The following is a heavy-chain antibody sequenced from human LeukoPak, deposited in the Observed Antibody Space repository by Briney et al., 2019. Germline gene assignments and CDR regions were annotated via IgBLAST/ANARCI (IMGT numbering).Heavy chain of an antibody. Sequence: GGSLRLSCAASGFTFSSYGMPWVRQAPGKGLEWVAVISYDGSNKYYADSVKGRFTISRDNSKNTLYLQMNSLRAEDTAVYYCAKDPGADSSGWFGYFDYWGQGTLVTVSS. CDR1: GFTFSSYG. CDR3: AKDPGADSSGWFGYFDY. CDR2: ISYDGSNK. V-gene: IGHV3-30*18. J-gene: IGHJ4*02. D-gene: IGHD6-19*01.